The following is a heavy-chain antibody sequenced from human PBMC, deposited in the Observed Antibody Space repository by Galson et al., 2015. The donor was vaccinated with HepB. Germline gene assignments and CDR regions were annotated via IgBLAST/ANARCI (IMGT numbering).Heavy chain of an antibody. CDR1: GGTFSSYA. D-gene: IGHD4-23*01. V-gene: IGHV1-69*04. J-gene: IGHJ2*01. CDR2: IIPILGIA. CDR3: ARSNSPRYWYFDL. Sequence: SVKVSCKASGGTFSSYAISWVRQAPGQGLEWMGRIIPILGIANYAQKFQGRVTITADKSTSTAYMELSSLRSEDTAVYYCARSNSPRYWYFDLWGRGTLVTVSS.